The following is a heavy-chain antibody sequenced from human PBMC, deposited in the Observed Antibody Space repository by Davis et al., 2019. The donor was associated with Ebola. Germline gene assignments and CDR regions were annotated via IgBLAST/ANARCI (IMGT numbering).Heavy chain of an antibody. V-gene: IGHV4-39*01. CDR2: ISYTGST. J-gene: IGHJ4*02. D-gene: IGHD3-22*01. CDR3: AKEAETYYYDSSGYFTGRYFDY. Sequence: WVRQAPGKGLEWIGSISYTGSTYYNPSLKSRVTISVDTSKNQFSLKLSSVTAADTAVYYCAKEAETYYYDSSGYFTGRYFDYWGQGTLVTVSS.